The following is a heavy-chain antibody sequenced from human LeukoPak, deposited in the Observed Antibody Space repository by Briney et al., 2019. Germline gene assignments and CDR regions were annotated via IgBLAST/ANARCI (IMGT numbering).Heavy chain of an antibody. CDR3: AKDIDRYCSSTSCYTPFDY. V-gene: IGHV3-23*01. CDR2: ISGSGGST. J-gene: IGHJ4*02. D-gene: IGHD2-2*02. CDR1: GFTFSSYA. Sequence: GGSLRLSCAASGFTFSSYAMSWVRQAPGKGLEWVSAISGSGGSTYYADSVKGRFTISRDNSKHTLYLQMNSLRAEDTAVYYCAKDIDRYCSSTSCYTPFDYWGQGTLVTVSS.